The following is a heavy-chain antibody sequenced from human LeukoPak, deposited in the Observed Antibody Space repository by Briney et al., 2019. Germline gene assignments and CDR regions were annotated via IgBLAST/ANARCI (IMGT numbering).Heavy chain of an antibody. Sequence: GGSLRLSCTVSGFNFKNYAMHWVRQAPGKGLEWVAVVFFDGRNQYYADSVKGRFTISRDNSKNTLYLQMNSLTAEDTAVYYCARGRAPSYGYFDYWGQGTLVTVSS. CDR1: GFNFKNYA. J-gene: IGHJ4*02. D-gene: IGHD3-16*01. CDR3: ARGRAPSYGYFDY. V-gene: IGHV3-30*03. CDR2: VFFDGRNQ.